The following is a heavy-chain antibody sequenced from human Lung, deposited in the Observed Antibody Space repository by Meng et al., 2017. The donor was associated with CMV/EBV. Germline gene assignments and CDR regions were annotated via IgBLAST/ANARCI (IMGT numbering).Heavy chain of an antibody. V-gene: IGHV7-4-1*02. J-gene: IGHJ5*02. CDR3: ARGGNFDP. CDR2: LSTNTGTP. CDR1: GYTFSTYT. D-gene: IGHD2/OR15-2a*01. Sequence: QVQLVQYGSELKKPGASVKVSCKASGYTFSTYTINWVRQAHGRGLEWMGWLSTNTGTPTYTQGFTGRFVFSLDTYVSTAYLQISSLKAEYTAVYYCARGGNFDPWGQGTLVTVSS.